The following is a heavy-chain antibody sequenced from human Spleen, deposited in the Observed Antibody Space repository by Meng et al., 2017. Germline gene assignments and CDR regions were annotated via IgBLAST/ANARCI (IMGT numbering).Heavy chain of an antibody. CDR2: IRSSGDTT. D-gene: IGHD6-19*01. CDR1: GFTFRDYY. V-gene: IGHV3-11*04. Sequence: QVQCGESGGGLVNPGGSLRFSCAASGFTFRDYYMSWVRQAPGKGLEWVSYIRSSGDTTNYADSVKGRFTISRDNAKSSLFLQMNSLRADDTAVYYCARFSGSGWYVWGQGTLVTVSS. CDR3: ARFSGSGWYV. J-gene: IGHJ4*02.